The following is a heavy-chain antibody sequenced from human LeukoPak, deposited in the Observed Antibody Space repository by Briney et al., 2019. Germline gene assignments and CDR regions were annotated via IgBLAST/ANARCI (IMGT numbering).Heavy chain of an antibody. Sequence: PGGSLRLSCAASGFTFSDYYMSWIRQAPGKGLEWISYISSSGSTKYCADSVKGRFTISRDNAKKSLYLQMNSLSVEDTAVYYCARGEYYENSGYYHYDYWGQGTLVTVSS. CDR3: ARGEYYENSGYYHYDY. D-gene: IGHD3-22*01. J-gene: IGHJ4*02. V-gene: IGHV3-11*01. CDR1: GFTFSDYY. CDR2: ISSSGSTK.